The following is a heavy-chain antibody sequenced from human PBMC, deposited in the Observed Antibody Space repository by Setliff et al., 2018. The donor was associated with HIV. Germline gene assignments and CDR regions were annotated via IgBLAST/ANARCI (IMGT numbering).Heavy chain of an antibody. J-gene: IGHJ4*02. V-gene: IGHV4-34*01. CDR1: GGSFSGYY. CDR2: INHSGST. D-gene: IGHD5-12*01. Sequence: LSLTCAVYGGSFSGYYWSWIRQPPGKGLEWIGEINHSGSTNYNPSLKSRVTISVDTSKNQFSLKLSSVTAADTAVYYCARGSPATNWGQGTLVTVSS. CDR3: ARGSPATN.